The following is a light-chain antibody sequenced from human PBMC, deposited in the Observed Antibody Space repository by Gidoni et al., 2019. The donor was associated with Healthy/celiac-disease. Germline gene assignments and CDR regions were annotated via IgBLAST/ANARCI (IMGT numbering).Light chain of an antibody. Sequence: IQLTQSPSSLSASVGDRVTITCRASQGISSYLACYQQKPGKAPELLIYAASTLQSGVPSRFSGSGSGTDFTLTISSLQPEDFATYYCQQLNSYPFTFGPXTKVDIK. CDR1: QGISSY. J-gene: IGKJ3*01. V-gene: IGKV1-9*01. CDR2: AAS. CDR3: QQLNSYPFT.